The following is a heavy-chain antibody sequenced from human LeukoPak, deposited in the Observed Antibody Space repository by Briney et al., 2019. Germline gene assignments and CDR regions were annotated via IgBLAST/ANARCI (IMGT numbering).Heavy chain of an antibody. Sequence: SETLSLTCTVSGGSISSSSYYWGWIRQPPGKGLEWIGSIYYSGSTYYNPSLKSRVTISVDTSKNQFSLKLSSVTAADTAVYYCARDLSGWFKGGWFDPWGQGTLVTVSS. CDR3: ARDLSGWFKGGWFDP. CDR1: GGSISSSSYY. D-gene: IGHD6-19*01. J-gene: IGHJ5*02. V-gene: IGHV4-39*07. CDR2: IYYSGST.